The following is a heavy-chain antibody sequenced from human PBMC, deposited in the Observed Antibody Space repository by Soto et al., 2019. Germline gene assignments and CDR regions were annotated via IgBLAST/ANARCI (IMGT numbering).Heavy chain of an antibody. J-gene: IGHJ4*02. CDR3: THFTGYEEFEY. CDR2: IYWNDDK. Sequence: QITLKESGPTLVKPTQTLTLTCTFSGFSLSTSGVGVGWIRHPPGKALEWLSVIYWNDDKRYSPSLKSRLTITKDTSQNQVVLTMTNVDPVDTATYFCTHFTGYEEFEYWGQGTLVTVSS. D-gene: IGHD5-12*01. V-gene: IGHV2-5*01. CDR1: GFSLSTSGVG.